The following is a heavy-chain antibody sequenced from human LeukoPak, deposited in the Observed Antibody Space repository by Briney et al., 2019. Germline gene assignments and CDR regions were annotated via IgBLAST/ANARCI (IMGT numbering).Heavy chain of an antibody. CDR2: INHSGST. J-gene: IGHJ1*01. CDR3: ARGWYSSGWFQH. CDR1: GGSFSGYY. V-gene: IGHV4-34*01. Sequence: SETLSLTCAVYGGSFSGYYWSWIRQPPGQGLEWIGEINHSGSTNYNPSLKSRVTISVDTSKNQFSLKLSSVTAADTAVYYCARGWYSSGWFQHWGQGTLVTVSS. D-gene: IGHD6-19*01.